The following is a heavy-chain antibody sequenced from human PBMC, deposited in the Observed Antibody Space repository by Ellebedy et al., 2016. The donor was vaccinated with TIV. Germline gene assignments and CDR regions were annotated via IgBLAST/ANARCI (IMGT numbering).Heavy chain of an antibody. CDR2: IKQDGSEK. D-gene: IGHD2-2*01. J-gene: IGHJ6*03. CDR3: ASNDCSSTSCYPYYYYYYMDV. Sequence: GGSLRLSXAASGFTFSSYSMNWVRQAPGKGLEWVANIKQDGSEKYYVDSVKGRFTISRDNAKKSLYLQMNSLRAEDTAVYYCASNDCSSTSCYPYYYYYYMDVWGKGTTVTVSS. CDR1: GFTFSSYS. V-gene: IGHV3-7*01.